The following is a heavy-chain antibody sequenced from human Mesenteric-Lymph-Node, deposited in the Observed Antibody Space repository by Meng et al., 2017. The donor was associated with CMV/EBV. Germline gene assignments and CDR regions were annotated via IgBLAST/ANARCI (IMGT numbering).Heavy chain of an antibody. CDR3: ARDNGYTFAF. J-gene: IGHJ4*02. CDR1: GYTFTDFY. Sequence: SCKASGYTFTDFYMHWVRQAPGQGLEWMGRINANSGGTDYAQKFKGRVAMTRDTSSSTAYMELSSLGSDDTALYYCARDNGYTFAFWGQGALVTVSS. CDR2: INANSGGT. D-gene: IGHD5-24*01. V-gene: IGHV1-2*06.